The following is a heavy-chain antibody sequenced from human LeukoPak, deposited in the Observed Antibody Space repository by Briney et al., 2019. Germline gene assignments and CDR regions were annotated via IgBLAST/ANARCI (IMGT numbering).Heavy chain of an antibody. CDR3: ARTYYGSGSLIN. J-gene: IGHJ4*02. Sequence: SQTLSLTCAISGDSFSSNSVAWIWIRPSPSRGLEWLRRTYYRSKWYNDYAVSVKSRITINPDTSKNQFSLQLNSVTPEETAVYYCARTYYGSGSLINWGQGTLVTVSS. CDR1: GDSFSSNSVA. CDR2: TYYRSKWYN. V-gene: IGHV6-1*01. D-gene: IGHD3-10*01.